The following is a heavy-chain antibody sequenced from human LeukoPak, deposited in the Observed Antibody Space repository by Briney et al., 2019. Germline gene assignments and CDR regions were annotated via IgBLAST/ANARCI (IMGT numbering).Heavy chain of an antibody. J-gene: IGHJ5*02. CDR2: INHSGST. CDR3: ASLRWPRLGWFDP. D-gene: IGHD5-12*01. Sequence: SETLSLTCAVYGGSFSGYYWSWIRQPPGKGLEWLGEINHSGSTNYNPSLKSRVTISVDTSKNQFPLKLSSVTAADTAVYYCASLRWPRLGWFDPWGQGTLVTVSS. V-gene: IGHV4-34*01. CDR1: GGSFSGYY.